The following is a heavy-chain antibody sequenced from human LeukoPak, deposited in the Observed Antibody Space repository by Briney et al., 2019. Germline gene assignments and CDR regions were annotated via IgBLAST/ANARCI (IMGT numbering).Heavy chain of an antibody. D-gene: IGHD3-22*01. CDR3: ARGYFYDSSGYYPFDY. CDR1: GGSINRYY. Sequence: SETLSLTCTVSGGSINRYYWSWIRQPPGKGLEWIGYIYYSGSTIYNPSLKSRITISVDTSKNQFSLKLSSVTAADTAVYYCARGYFYDSSGYYPFDYWGQGALVTVSS. CDR2: IYYSGST. J-gene: IGHJ4*02. V-gene: IGHV4-59*01.